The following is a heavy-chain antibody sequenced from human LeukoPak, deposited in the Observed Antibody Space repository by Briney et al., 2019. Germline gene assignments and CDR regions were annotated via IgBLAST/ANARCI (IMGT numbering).Heavy chain of an antibody. D-gene: IGHD6-19*01. CDR1: GGSISSSSYY. V-gene: IGHV4-39*01. Sequence: PSETLSLTCTVSGGSISSSSYYWGWIRQPPGKGLEWIGSIYYSGSTYYNPSLKCRVTISVDTSKNQFSLKLSSVTAADTAVYYCARLYSSGWYFIKEVFDAFDIWGQGTMVTVSS. CDR3: ARLYSSGWYFIKEVFDAFDI. CDR2: IYYSGST. J-gene: IGHJ3*02.